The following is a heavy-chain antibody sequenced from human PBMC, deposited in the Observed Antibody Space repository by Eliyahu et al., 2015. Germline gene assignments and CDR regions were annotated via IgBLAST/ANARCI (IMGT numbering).Heavy chain of an antibody. Sequence: QXHXXXSGXGVVQPGRSLGFAXPVTGLAWVRQAPGKGLEWVAXLWGDGHSQFYADSVKGRFTISRDISRNTVYLQMTNLAVDDTAIYFCARGIYYFDYWGQGTLVTVST. CDR2: LWGDGHSQ. CDR3: ARGIYYFDY. CDR1: G. V-gene: IGHV3-33*01. J-gene: IGHJ4*02. D-gene: IGHD2-21*01.